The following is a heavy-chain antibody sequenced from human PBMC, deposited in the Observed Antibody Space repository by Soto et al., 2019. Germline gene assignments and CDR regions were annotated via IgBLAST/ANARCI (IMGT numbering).Heavy chain of an antibody. Sequence: GGLLRLSCAASGFNFSSYAVSWVRQDPGKGPEWVSAISGSGDKTYYADSVKGRFTISRDNSKNTLYLQMNSLRAEDTAVYYCAREIALPSLAFDIWGQGTMVTVSS. CDR1: GFNFSSYA. D-gene: IGHD2-21*02. CDR2: ISGSGDKT. V-gene: IGHV3-23*01. J-gene: IGHJ3*02. CDR3: AREIALPSLAFDI.